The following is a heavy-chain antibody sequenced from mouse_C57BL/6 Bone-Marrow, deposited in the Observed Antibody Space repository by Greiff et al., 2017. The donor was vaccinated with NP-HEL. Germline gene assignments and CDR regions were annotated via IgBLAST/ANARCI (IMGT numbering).Heavy chain of an antibody. CDR1: GFNIKDYY. J-gene: IGHJ1*03. D-gene: IGHD1-1*01. CDR2: IDPEDGET. Sequence: VQLQQSGAELVKPGASVKLSCTASGFNIKDYYMHWVKQRTEKGLEWIGRIDPEDGETKYAPQFQGKDTITADTSSNTAYLQLSSLTSEDTAVYYFARDWITWYFDVWGTGTTVTVSS. V-gene: IGHV14-2*01. CDR3: ARDWITWYFDV.